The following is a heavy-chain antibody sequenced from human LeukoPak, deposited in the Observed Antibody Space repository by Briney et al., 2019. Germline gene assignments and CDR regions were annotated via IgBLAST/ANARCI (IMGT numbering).Heavy chain of an antibody. Sequence: GGSLRLSCAASGFTFSSYAMHRVRQAPGKGLEWVAVISHDGSNKYYADSVKGRFTISRDNSKNTLYLQMNSLRAEDTAVYYCARDMYYYDRSGYYRFANEYYFDYWGQGTLVTVSS. CDR2: ISHDGSNK. CDR1: GFTFSSYA. J-gene: IGHJ4*02. CDR3: ARDMYYYDRSGYYRFANEYYFDY. D-gene: IGHD3-22*01. V-gene: IGHV3-30-3*01.